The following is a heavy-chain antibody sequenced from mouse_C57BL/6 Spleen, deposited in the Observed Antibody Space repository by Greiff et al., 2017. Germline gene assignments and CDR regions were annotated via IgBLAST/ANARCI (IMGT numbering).Heavy chain of an antibody. CDR3: TGWFAY. J-gene: IGHJ3*01. CDR2: IDPETGGT. CDR1: GYTFTDYE. V-gene: IGHV1-15*01. Sequence: QVQLKQSGAELVRPGASVTLSCKASGYTFTDYEMHWVKQTPVHGLEWIGAIDPETGGTAYNQKFKGKAILTADKSSSTAYMELRSLTSADSAVYYCTGWFAYWGQGTLVTVSA.